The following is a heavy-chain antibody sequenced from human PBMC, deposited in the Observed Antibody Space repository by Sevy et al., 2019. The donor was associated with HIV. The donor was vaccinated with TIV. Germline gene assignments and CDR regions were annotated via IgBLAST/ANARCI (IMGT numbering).Heavy chain of an antibody. J-gene: IGHJ6*02. CDR2: ISSGSSYI. V-gene: IGHV3-21*01. CDR1: GFTFSSYSLSSYS. Sequence: GGSLRLSCAASGFTFSSYSLSSYSMNWVHQAPGKGLEWVSSISSGSSYIFYADSVKGRFTISRDNAKNSLYLQMNSLRAEDTAVYYCARDRGVGTSSYGMDVWGQGTTVTVSS. CDR3: ARDRGVGTSSYGMDV. D-gene: IGHD1-26*01.